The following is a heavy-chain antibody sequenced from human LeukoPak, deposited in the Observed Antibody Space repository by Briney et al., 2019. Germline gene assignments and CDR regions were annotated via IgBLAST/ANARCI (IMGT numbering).Heavy chain of an antibody. D-gene: IGHD3-3*01. CDR1: GYTFTSYD. CDR2: MNPNSGNT. Sequence: ASVKVSCKASGYTFTSYDINWVRQATGQGLEWMGWMNPNSGNTGYAQKFQGRVTMTRNTSISTAYMELSSVTAADTAVYYCAREAQITIFGVVISYYYYYGMDVWGQGTTVTVSS. V-gene: IGHV1-8*01. J-gene: IGHJ6*02. CDR3: AREAQITIFGVVISYYYYYGMDV.